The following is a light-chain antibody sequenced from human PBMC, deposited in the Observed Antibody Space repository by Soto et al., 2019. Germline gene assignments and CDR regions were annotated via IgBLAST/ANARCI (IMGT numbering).Light chain of an antibody. CDR1: QGINSY. V-gene: IGKV1-27*01. CDR3: QKYDSAPYT. CDR2: LAS. Sequence: DIQMTQSPSFLSASVGDRVTITCRTSQGINSYLAWYQQKPGKVPKLLIYLASTLQSGVPSRFSGSGSGTDFTLTISSLQPEDVATYYCQKYDSAPYTFGQGTKL. J-gene: IGKJ2*01.